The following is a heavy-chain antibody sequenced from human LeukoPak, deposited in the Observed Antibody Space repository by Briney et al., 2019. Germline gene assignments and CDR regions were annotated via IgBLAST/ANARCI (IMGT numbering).Heavy chain of an antibody. CDR3: AKGLISRYYFDY. Sequence: GGSLRLSCAASGFTFSSYSMSWVRQPPGKGLEWVAAISGSGGSKYYPAFVRGGFTISKDNSKNKLYLQMSSRKAEDTAVYYCAKGLISRYYFDYWGQGTLVTVSS. V-gene: IGHV3-23*01. CDR1: GFTFSSYS. J-gene: IGHJ4*02. D-gene: IGHD2-21*02. CDR2: ISGSGGSK.